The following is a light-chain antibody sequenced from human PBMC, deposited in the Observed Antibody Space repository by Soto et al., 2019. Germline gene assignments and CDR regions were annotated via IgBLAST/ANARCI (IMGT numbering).Light chain of an antibody. CDR1: QSISSW. J-gene: IGKJ1*01. Sequence: DIQMTQSPSTLSASVGDRVTITCRASQSISSWLAWYQQKPGKAPKLLIYKASSLESGVPSRFRGSGSGTEFTLTITSLQPDDFATFYCQQYDNLLTWTFGQGTKVEIK. CDR3: QQYDNLLTWT. V-gene: IGKV1-5*03. CDR2: KAS.